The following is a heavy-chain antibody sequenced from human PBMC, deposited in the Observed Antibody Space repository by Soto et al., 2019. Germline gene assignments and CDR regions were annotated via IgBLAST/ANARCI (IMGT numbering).Heavy chain of an antibody. CDR3: ATIRPYYDILTGYFGDYFDY. J-gene: IGHJ4*02. CDR2: FDPEDGET. V-gene: IGHV1-24*01. CDR1: GYTLTELS. D-gene: IGHD3-9*01. Sequence: EASVKVSCKVSGYTLTELSMHWVRQAPGKGLEWMGGFDPEDGETIYAQKFQGRVTMTEDTSTDTAYMELSSLRSEDTAVYYCATIRPYYDILTGYFGDYFDYWGQGTLVTVSS.